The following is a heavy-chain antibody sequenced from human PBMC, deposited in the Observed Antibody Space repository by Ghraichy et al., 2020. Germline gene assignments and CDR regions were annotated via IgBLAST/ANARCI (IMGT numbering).Heavy chain of an antibody. CDR1: GYTFTSYY. CDR3: ARGGVILSARPNSPPNY. J-gene: IGHJ4*02. D-gene: IGHD6-6*01. CDR2: INPSGGST. V-gene: IGHV1-46*01. Sequence: ASVKVSCKASGYTFTSYYMHWVRQAPGQGLEWMGIINPSGGSTSYAQKFQGRVTMTRDTSTSTVYMELSSLRSEDTAVYYCARGGVILSARPNSPPNYWGQGTLVTVSS.